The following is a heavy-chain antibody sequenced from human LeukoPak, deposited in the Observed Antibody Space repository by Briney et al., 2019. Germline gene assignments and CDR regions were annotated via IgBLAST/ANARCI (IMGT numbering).Heavy chain of an antibody. CDR2: ISSSSSYI. Sequence: GGSLRLSCAASGFTFSSYSMNWVRQAPGKGLEWVSSISSSSSYIYYANSVKGRFTISRDNAKNSLYLQMNSLRAEDTAVYYCARGEGGYTHFDYWGQGTLVTVSS. V-gene: IGHV3-21*01. J-gene: IGHJ4*02. D-gene: IGHD5-12*01. CDR1: GFTFSSYS. CDR3: ARGEGGYTHFDY.